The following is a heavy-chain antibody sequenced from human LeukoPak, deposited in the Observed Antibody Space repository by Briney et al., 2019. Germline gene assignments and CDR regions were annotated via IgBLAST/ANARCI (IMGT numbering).Heavy chain of an antibody. Sequence: ASVKVSCKASGYTFTSYYMHWVRQAPGQGLEWMGWINPNSGGTNYAQKFQGRVSMTRDTSISTAYMELSRLRSDDTAVYYCARRAGYSSSWYWFDPWGQGTLVTVSS. CDR1: GYTFTSYY. CDR2: INPNSGGT. D-gene: IGHD6-13*01. V-gene: IGHV1-2*02. J-gene: IGHJ5*02. CDR3: ARRAGYSSSWYWFDP.